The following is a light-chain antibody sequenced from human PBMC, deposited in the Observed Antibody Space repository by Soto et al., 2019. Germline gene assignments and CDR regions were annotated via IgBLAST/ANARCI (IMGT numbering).Light chain of an antibody. CDR1: QGISSY. V-gene: IGKV1-27*01. CDR3: QKYNSAPWT. CDR2: AAS. Sequence: DLQLTQSPSSLSASVGDRVTITCRVSQGISSYLTWYQQKPGKVPKLLIYAASTLQSGVPSRFSGSGSGTDFTLTISSLQPEDVATYYCQKYNSAPWTFGQGTKVEIK. J-gene: IGKJ1*01.